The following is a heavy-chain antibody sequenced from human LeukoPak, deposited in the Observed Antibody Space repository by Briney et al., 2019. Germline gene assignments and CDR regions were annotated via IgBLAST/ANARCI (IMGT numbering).Heavy chain of an antibody. CDR2: ISGSGGKT. D-gene: IGHD2-15*01. CDR1: GFSFSSSA. CDR3: AKDTTYGGYVSGGIFHI. Sequence: QTGGSLRLSCAASGFSFSSSAMSWVRQDPGKGLEWVSTISGSGGKTYYADSVKRRFTISRDNSKNTLYLQMDSLRAEDTAVYYCAKDTTYGGYVSGGIFHIWGQGTMVTVSS. V-gene: IGHV3-23*01. J-gene: IGHJ3*02.